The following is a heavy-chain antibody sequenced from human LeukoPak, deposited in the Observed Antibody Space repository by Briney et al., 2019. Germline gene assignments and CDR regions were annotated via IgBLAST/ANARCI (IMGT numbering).Heavy chain of an antibody. CDR1: GGTFSSYA. CDR3: ARARGFYAYDFWSVYRLDY. CDR2: IIPICGTA. D-gene: IGHD3-3*01. V-gene: IGHV1-69*05. Sequence: GASVKVSCKASGGTFSSYAISWVRQAPGQGLEWMGGIIPICGTANYAQKFQGRVTITTDEATSTAYMELSSLRSEDTAVYYCARARGFYAYDFWSVYRLDYWGKGTLVTVSS. J-gene: IGHJ4*02.